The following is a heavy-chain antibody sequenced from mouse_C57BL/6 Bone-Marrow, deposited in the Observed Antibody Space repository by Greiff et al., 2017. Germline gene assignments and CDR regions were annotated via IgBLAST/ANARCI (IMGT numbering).Heavy chain of an antibody. J-gene: IGHJ1*03. V-gene: IGHV2-5*01. CDR3: ATHWYFDV. CDR1: GFSLTSYG. CDR2: IWRGGST. Sequence: VKLMESGPGLVQPSQSLSITCTVSGFSLTSYGVHWVRQSPGKGLEWLGVIWRGGSTDYNAAFMSRLSITKDNSKSQVFFKMNSLQADDAAIYCGATHWYFDVWGKGTTGTVSS.